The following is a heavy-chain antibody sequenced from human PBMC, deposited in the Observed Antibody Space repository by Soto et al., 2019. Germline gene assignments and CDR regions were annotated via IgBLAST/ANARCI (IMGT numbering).Heavy chain of an antibody. CDR3: ARMGIQLRYYYYYGMDV. Sequence: SDTLSLTCAVYGGSFSVYYWSWIRQPPGKGLEWIGEINHSGSTNYNPSLKSRVTISVDTSKNQFSLKLSSVTAADTAVYYCARMGIQLRYYYYYGMDVWGQGTTVTVSS. J-gene: IGHJ6*02. V-gene: IGHV4-34*01. D-gene: IGHD5-18*01. CDR2: INHSGST. CDR1: GGSFSVYY.